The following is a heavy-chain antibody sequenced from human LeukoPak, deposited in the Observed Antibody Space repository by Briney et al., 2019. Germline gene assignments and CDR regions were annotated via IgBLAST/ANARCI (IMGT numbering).Heavy chain of an antibody. V-gene: IGHV3-7*01. D-gene: IGHD5-24*01. Sequence: GGSLRLSCTASGFKFGDYGMTWVRQAPGKGLEWVANIKQDGSEKDYVDSVEGRFTISRDNAKNSLYLQMNSLRAEDTAVYYCARALGWLPENYWGQGTLVTVSS. CDR3: ARALGWLPENY. CDR1: GFKFGDYG. CDR2: IKQDGSEK. J-gene: IGHJ4*02.